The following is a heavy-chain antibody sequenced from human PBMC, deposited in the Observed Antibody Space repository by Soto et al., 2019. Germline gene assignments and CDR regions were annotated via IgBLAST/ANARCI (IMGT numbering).Heavy chain of an antibody. J-gene: IGHJ4*02. CDR1: GFTFSSYS. V-gene: IGHV3-48*01. CDR2: ISSSSSTI. Sequence: ESGGGLVQPGGSLRLSCAASGFTFSSYSMNWVRQAPGKGLEWVSYISSSSSTIYYADSVKGRFTISRDNAKNSLYLQMNSLRAEDTAVYYCASWRIYCSGGSCSNYWGQGTLVTVSS. CDR3: ASWRIYCSGGSCSNY. D-gene: IGHD2-15*01.